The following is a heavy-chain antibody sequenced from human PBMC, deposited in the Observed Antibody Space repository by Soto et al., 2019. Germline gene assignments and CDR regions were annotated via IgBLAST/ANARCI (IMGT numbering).Heavy chain of an antibody. V-gene: IGHV4-34*01. CDR1: GGSFSVYY. D-gene: IGHD3-3*02. CDR2: INHGGST. J-gene: IGHJ4*02. CDR3: ARGPIAKDLAPFDY. Sequence: QVQLQQWGAVLLSPSETLSLTCAVNGGSFSVYYWSWIRQPPGRGLEWVGEINHGGSTNYNPSLKSLFNMSVDTSKNQFSLKLSSVTAADTSVYYCARGPIAKDLAPFDYWGQATLVTVSS.